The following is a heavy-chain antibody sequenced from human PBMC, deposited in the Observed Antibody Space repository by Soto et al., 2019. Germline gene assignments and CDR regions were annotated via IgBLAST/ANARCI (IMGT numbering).Heavy chain of an antibody. J-gene: IGHJ5*02. V-gene: IGHV4-39*01. D-gene: IGHD3-3*01. CDR2: IYYSGST. Sequence: SETLSLTCTVSGGSISSSSYYWGWIRQPPGKGLEWIGSIYYSGSTYYNPSLKSRVTISVYTSKNQFSLKLSSVTAADTAVYYCARHTMGNYDFWSGPYNWFDPWGQGTLVTVSS. CDR1: GGSISSSSYY. CDR3: ARHTMGNYDFWSGPYNWFDP.